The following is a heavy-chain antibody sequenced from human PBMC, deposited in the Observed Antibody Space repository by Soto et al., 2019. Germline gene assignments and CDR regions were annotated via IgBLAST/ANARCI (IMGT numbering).Heavy chain of an antibody. CDR3: ARGGPAVTRGQADY. V-gene: IGHV3-33*01. CDR1: GFSFSSYA. Sequence: QVQLVESGGGVVQPGRSLRLSCAASGFSFSSYAMHWVRQAPGKGLEWVAVIWYDGSNKYYTDSVKGRFTISRDNSKNTLYLQMNSLSAEDTTLYFCARGGPAVTRGQADYWGQGTLVTVSS. J-gene: IGHJ4*02. CDR2: IWYDGSNK. D-gene: IGHD4-17*01.